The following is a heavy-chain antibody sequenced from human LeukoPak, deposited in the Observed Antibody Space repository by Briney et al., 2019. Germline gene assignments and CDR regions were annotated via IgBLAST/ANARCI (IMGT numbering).Heavy chain of an antibody. D-gene: IGHD3-10*01. CDR2: ISATSGNT. Sequence: GGSLRLSCEVSGFTFSSYAMNWVRQAPGKGLEWVSSISATSGNTYYADSVKGRFTISRDNSKNTLYLQMNSLRADDTAVYYCAKGTMVRGGPCFDYWGQGILVAVSS. CDR1: GFTFSSYA. CDR3: AKGTMVRGGPCFDY. V-gene: IGHV3-23*01. J-gene: IGHJ4*02.